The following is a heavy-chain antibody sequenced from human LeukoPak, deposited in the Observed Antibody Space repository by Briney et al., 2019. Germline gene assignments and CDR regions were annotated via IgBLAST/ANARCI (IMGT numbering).Heavy chain of an antibody. CDR1: GYSIRSGSY. V-gene: IGHV4-38-2*01. Sequence: SETLSLTCDVSGYSIRSGSYWGWIRQPPGKGLEWIGCMFHSGDTYHNPSPKSRVTISADTSKNQFSLKLTSVTAADTAVYYCAKVGAYGDYARHDYWGQGTLVTVSS. CDR2: MFHSGDT. J-gene: IGHJ4*02. D-gene: IGHD4-17*01. CDR3: AKVGAYGDYARHDY.